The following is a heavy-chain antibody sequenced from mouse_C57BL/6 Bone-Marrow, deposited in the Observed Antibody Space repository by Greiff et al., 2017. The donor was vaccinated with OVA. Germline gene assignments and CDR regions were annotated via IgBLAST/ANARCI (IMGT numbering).Heavy chain of an antibody. Sequence: VKLVESGAELARPGASVKLSCKASGYTFTSYGISWVKQSTGQGLEWIGEIYPRSGNTYYNEKFKGKATLTADKSSSTAYMELRSLTSEDSAVYFCARGGLPYFDYWGQGTTLTVSS. J-gene: IGHJ2*01. CDR3: ARGGLPYFDY. CDR1: GYTFTSYG. D-gene: IGHD2-4*01. CDR2: IYPRSGNT. V-gene: IGHV1-81*01.